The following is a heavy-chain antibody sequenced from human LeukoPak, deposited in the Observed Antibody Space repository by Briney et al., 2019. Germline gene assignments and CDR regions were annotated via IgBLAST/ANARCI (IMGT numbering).Heavy chain of an antibody. Sequence: SQTLSLTCAISGDSVSSNSAAWNWIRQSPSRGLEWLGRTYYRSEWFYEYAVSVKSPITINPDTSKNHFSLQLNSVTPEDTAVYYCARGPTGTGAFDIWGQGTMVTVSS. CDR2: TYYRSEWFY. CDR3: ARGPTGTGAFDI. CDR1: GDSVSSNSAA. J-gene: IGHJ3*02. V-gene: IGHV6-1*01. D-gene: IGHD1-1*01.